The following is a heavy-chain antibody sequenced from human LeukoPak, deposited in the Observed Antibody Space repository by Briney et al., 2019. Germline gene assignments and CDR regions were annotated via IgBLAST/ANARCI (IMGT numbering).Heavy chain of an antibody. J-gene: IGHJ4*02. V-gene: IGHV3-21*01. CDR1: GFTFSSYS. CDR2: ISSSSSYI. Sequence: PGGSLRLSCAASGFTFSSYSMNWVRQAPGKGLEWVSSISSSSSYIYYAVSVKGRFTISRDNAKNSLYLQMNSLRAEDTAVYYYARDRYSSGWYDYWGQGTLVTVSS. D-gene: IGHD6-19*01. CDR3: ARDRYSSGWYDY.